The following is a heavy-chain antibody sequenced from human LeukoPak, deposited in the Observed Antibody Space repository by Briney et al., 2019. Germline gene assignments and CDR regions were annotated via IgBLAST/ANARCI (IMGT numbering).Heavy chain of an antibody. D-gene: IGHD2-2*01. Sequence: PSETLSLTCAVYGGSFSGYYWSWIRQPPGKGLEWIGYIYYSGSTNYNPSLKSRVAISVDTSKNQFSLKLSSVTAADTAVYYCARAVLSVRPAAFDYWGQGTLVTVSS. CDR2: IYYSGST. CDR1: GGSFSGYY. CDR3: ARAVLSVRPAAFDY. V-gene: IGHV4-59*01. J-gene: IGHJ4*02.